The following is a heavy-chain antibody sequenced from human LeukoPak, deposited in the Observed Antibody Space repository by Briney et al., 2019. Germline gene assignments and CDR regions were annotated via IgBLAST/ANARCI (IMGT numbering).Heavy chain of an antibody. CDR3: ARAPYSGSYFFDY. V-gene: IGHV4-61*08. CDR1: GGSISSGDYY. Sequence: SQTLSLTCTVSGGSISSGDYYWSWIRQPPGKGLEWIGYIYYSGSTNYNPSLKSRVTISVDTSKNQFSLKLSSVTAADTAVYYCARAPYSGSYFFDYWGQGTLVTVSS. CDR2: IYYSGST. J-gene: IGHJ4*02. D-gene: IGHD1-26*01.